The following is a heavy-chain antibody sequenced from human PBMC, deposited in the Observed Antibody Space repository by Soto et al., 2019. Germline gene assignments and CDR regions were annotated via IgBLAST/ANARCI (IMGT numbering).Heavy chain of an antibody. J-gene: IGHJ6*02. Sequence: SVKGSCKASVGRISTYAISRLRQAPGQGLEWMGGIIPIFGTVSHAQKFQGRVTITADKFTTTSYMELSSLRSEDTAVYYCARDRVGIAVVGHYYYYGMDVWGQGNTVTVSS. CDR2: IIPIFGTV. CDR3: ARDRVGIAVVGHYYYYGMDV. V-gene: IGHV1-69*06. D-gene: IGHD6-13*01. CDR1: VGRISTYA.